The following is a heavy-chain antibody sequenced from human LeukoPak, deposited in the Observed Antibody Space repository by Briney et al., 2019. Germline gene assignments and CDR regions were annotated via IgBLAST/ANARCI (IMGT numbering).Heavy chain of an antibody. J-gene: IGHJ3*02. V-gene: IGHV4-59*01. CDR3: ARGGGGTYYRRTFDI. D-gene: IGHD1-26*01. CDR1: GGSISSYY. CDR2: IYYSGST. Sequence: PSETLSLTCTVSGGSISSYYWSWIRQPPGKGLECIGYIYYSGSTNYNPSLKSRVTISADTSKNQFSLRLSSVTAADTAVYYCARGGGGTYYRRTFDIWGQGTMVTVSS.